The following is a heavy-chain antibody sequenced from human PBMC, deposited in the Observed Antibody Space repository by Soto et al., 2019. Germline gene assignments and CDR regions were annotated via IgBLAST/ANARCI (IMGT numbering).Heavy chain of an antibody. CDR2: ISAYNGNT. CDR3: ARSRSGTCGGVY. Sequence: ASVKVSCKASGYTFTSYGISWVRQAPGQGLEWMGWISAYNGNTNYAQKLQGRVTMTTDTSTSTAYMELRSLRSDDTAVYFWARSRSGTCGGVYWGQGTLFTVSS. V-gene: IGHV1-18*01. J-gene: IGHJ4*02. D-gene: IGHD3-10*01. CDR1: GYTFTSYG.